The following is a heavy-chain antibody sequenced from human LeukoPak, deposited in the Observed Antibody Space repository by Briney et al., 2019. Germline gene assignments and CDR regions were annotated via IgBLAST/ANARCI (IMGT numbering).Heavy chain of an antibody. CDR1: GFTFSSYA. V-gene: IGHV3-64D*09. CDR3: VKARSDHYYDNDAFDI. D-gene: IGHD3-22*01. J-gene: IGHJ3*02. Sequence: GGSLRLSCATSGFTFSSYAMHWVRQAPGKGLEYVSAISSNGGSTYYADSVKGRFTISRDNSKNTLYLQMSSLRAEDTAVYYCVKARSDHYYDNDAFDIWGQGTMVTAAS. CDR2: ISSNGGST.